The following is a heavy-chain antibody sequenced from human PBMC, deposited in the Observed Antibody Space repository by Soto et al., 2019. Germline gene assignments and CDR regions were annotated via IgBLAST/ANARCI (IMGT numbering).Heavy chain of an antibody. CDR2: IKQDGSEK. CDR1: GFTFSNYW. J-gene: IGHJ5*02. V-gene: IGHV3-7*01. Sequence: PGGSLRLSCAASGFTFSNYWMSWVRQAPGKGLEWVANIKQDGSEKYYVDSVKGRFTISRDNAKNSLYLQMNSLRAEDTAVYYCVRDLIAAKSWGQGTRVTVSS. CDR3: VRDLIAAKS. D-gene: IGHD6-13*01.